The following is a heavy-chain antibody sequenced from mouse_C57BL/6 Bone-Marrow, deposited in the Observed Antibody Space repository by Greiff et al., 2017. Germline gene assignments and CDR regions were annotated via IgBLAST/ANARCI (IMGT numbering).Heavy chain of an antibody. CDR2: ISSGGSYT. V-gene: IGHV5-6*01. Sequence: EVQVVESGGDLVKPGGSLKLSCAASGFTFSSYGMSWVRQTPDKRLEWVATISSGGSYTDYPDSVKGRFTISRDNAKNTLYLQMSSLKSEDTAMYDCARHDSSGYDWYFDVWGTGTTVTVSA. CDR3: ARHDSSGYDWYFDV. CDR1: GFTFSSYG. J-gene: IGHJ1*03. D-gene: IGHD3-2*02.